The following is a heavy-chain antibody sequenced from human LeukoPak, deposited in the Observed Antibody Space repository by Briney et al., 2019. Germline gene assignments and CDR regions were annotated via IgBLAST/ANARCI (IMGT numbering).Heavy chain of an antibody. V-gene: IGHV1-46*01. CDR1: GYTFTSYY. CDR3: AREWGLESSGYYYAY. J-gene: IGHJ4*02. CDR2: INPSGGST. D-gene: IGHD3-22*01. Sequence: ASVKVSCKASGYTFTSYYMHWVRQAPGQGLEWMGLINPSGGSTSYAQKFQGRVSITADESTSTAFMELSSLRSEDTAVYYCAREWGLESSGYYYAYWGQGTLVTVSS.